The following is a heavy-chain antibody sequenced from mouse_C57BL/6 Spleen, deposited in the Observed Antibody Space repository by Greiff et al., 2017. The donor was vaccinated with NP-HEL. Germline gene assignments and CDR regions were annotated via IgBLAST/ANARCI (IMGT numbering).Heavy chain of an antibody. Sequence: VQLQQSGAELVKPGASVKLSCTASGFNIKDYYMHWVKQRTEQGLEWIGRIDPEDGETKSAPKLQGKATITADTSSNTAYLQLSSLTSEDTAVYYCSYYGSSYGYVDVWGTGTTVTVSS. V-gene: IGHV14-2*01. D-gene: IGHD1-1*01. CDR3: SYYGSSYGYVDV. CDR1: GFNIKDYY. CDR2: IDPEDGET. J-gene: IGHJ1*03.